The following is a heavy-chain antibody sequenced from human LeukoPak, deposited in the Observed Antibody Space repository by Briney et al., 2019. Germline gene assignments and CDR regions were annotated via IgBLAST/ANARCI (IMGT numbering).Heavy chain of an antibody. J-gene: IGHJ5*02. CDR1: GSTISTYS. CDR2: IIPSFGAA. CDR3: AREGDGGGAGPTNWFDP. D-gene: IGHD1-26*01. Sequence: ASVKVSCKASGSTISTYSFSWVRQAPGQGLEWMGVIIPSFGAANYAQKFQGRVTITADESTSTVYMKLTSLKSEDTAVYYCAREGDGGGAGPTNWFDPWGQGTLVTVSS. V-gene: IGHV1-69*13.